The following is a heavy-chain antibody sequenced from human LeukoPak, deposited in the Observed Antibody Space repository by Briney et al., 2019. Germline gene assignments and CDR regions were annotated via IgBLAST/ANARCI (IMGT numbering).Heavy chain of an antibody. D-gene: IGHD3-22*01. CDR1: GGSISSYY. CDR3: ARDSSGYYYDY. CDR2: IYYSGST. V-gene: IGHV4-59*01. J-gene: IGHJ4*02. Sequence: KPSETLSLTCAVSGGSISSYYWSWIRQPPGKGLEWIGYIYYSGSTNYNPSHKSRVTISVDTSKNQFSLKLSSVTAADTAVYYCARDSSGYYYDYWGQGTLVTVSS.